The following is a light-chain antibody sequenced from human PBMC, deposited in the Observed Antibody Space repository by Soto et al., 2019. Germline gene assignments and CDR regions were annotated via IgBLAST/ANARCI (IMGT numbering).Light chain of an antibody. CDR3: AAWDDGLIGWV. CDR2: SNN. Sequence: QSVLTQPPSASGTPGQRVTISCSGSSSNIGSNTVNWYRQLPGTSPRHLIYSNNQRPAGVPDRFSGSKSGTSASLAISGLQSEDEADYYCAAWDDGLIGWVFGGGTKLTVL. V-gene: IGLV1-44*01. CDR1: SSNIGSNT. J-gene: IGLJ3*02.